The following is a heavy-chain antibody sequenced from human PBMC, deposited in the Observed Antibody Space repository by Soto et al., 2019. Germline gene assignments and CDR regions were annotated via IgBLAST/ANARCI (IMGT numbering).Heavy chain of an antibody. CDR1: GFTFSSNA. Sequence: GSLRLSCAASGFTFSSNAMSWVRQAPGKGLEWVSGISGSGASTYYADSVKGRFTISRDNSKNTLYLQMNNLRAEDTAVYYCAKDEKGGLPRGHFDYWSQGTLVTVSS. D-gene: IGHD2-15*01. V-gene: IGHV3-23*01. J-gene: IGHJ4*02. CDR3: AKDEKGGLPRGHFDY. CDR2: ISGSGAST.